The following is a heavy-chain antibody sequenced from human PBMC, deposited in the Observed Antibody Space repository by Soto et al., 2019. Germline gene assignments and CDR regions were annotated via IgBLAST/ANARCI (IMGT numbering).Heavy chain of an antibody. CDR2: INHSGST. D-gene: IGHD3-9*01. CDR3: ARCRYFDWLLRDLGFAP. Sequence: SETLSLTCAVYGGSXSGYYWSWIRQPPGKGLEWIGEINHSGSTNYNPSLKSRVTISVDTSKNQFSLKLSSVTAADTAVYYCARCRYFDWLLRDLGFAPWGQGALVTVSS. J-gene: IGHJ5*02. CDR1: GGSXSGYY. V-gene: IGHV4-34*01.